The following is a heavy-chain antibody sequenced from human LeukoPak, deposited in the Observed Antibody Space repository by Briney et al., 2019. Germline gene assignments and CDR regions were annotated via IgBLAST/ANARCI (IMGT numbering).Heavy chain of an antibody. V-gene: IGHV4-34*01. CDR3: ARGPRYFDWLLVRTPKVGWFDP. CDR1: GGSFSGYY. CDR2: INHSGST. D-gene: IGHD3-9*01. J-gene: IGHJ5*02. Sequence: SETLSLTCAVYGGSFSGYYWSWIRQPPGKGLEWIGEINHSGSTNYNPSLKSRVTISVDTSKNQFSLKLSSVTAADTAVYYCARGPRYFDWLLVRTPKVGWFDPWGQGTLVTVSS.